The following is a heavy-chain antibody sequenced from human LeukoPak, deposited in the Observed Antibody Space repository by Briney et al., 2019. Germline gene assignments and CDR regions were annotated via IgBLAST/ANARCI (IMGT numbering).Heavy chain of an antibody. CDR1: GGSISSYY. CDR3: ARQFYYYDSSGYHDAFDI. D-gene: IGHD3-22*01. V-gene: IGHV4-59*08. Sequence: PSETLSLTCTVSGGSISSYYWSWIRQPPGKGLEWIGYIYYSGSTNYNPSLKSRVTISVDTSKNQFSLKLSSVTAADTAVYYCARQFYYYDSSGYHDAFDIWGQGTMVTVSS. J-gene: IGHJ3*02. CDR2: IYYSGST.